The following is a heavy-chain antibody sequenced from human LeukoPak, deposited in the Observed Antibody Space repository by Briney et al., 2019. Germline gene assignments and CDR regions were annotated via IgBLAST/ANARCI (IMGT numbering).Heavy chain of an antibody. J-gene: IGHJ6*03. CDR3: ARDGGRDNYYYYMDA. D-gene: IGHD2-21*01. Sequence: SETLSLTCTVSGGSISSYYWSWIRQPPGKGLEWIGYIYYSGSTNYNPSLKSRVTISVDTSKNQFSLKLSSVTAADTAVYYCARDGGRDNYYYYMDAWGKGTTVTVSS. CDR2: IYYSGST. V-gene: IGHV4-59*01. CDR1: GGSISSYY.